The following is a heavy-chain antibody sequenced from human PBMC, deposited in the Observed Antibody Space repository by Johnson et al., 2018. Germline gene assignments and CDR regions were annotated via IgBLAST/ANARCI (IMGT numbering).Heavy chain of an antibody. CDR1: GFTFDDYG. CDR2: INWNGGST. D-gene: IGHD2-15*01. J-gene: IGHJ6*03. V-gene: IGHV3-20*04. CDR3: AGDQEVIAATDPRRHMEV. Sequence: VQLVQSGGGVVRPGGSLRLSCAASGFTFDDYGMSWVRQAPGKGLEWVSGINWNGGSTGYADSVKGRFTISRDNAKNSLYLQMNSLRAEDTAVYYCAGDQEVIAATDPRRHMEVWGKGTTVTVSS.